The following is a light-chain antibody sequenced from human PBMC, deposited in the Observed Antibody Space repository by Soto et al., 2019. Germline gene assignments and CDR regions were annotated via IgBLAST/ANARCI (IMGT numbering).Light chain of an antibody. J-gene: IGLJ3*02. Sequence: QSVLTQPPSASGTPGQRVTISCSGSRSNIGSNTVNWYQQLPGTAPKLLIYSNNQRPSGVPDGFSGSKSGTSASLAISGLQSEDEAEYYCAVWDDSLNGWVFGGGTKLTVL. CDR3: AVWDDSLNGWV. CDR1: RSNIGSNT. V-gene: IGLV1-44*01. CDR2: SNN.